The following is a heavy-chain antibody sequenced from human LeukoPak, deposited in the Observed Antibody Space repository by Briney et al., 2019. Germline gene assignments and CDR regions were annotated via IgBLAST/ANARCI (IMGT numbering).Heavy chain of an antibody. J-gene: IGHJ5*02. D-gene: IGHD6-13*01. V-gene: IGHV4-31*03. Sequence: SQTLSLTCTLSGGSISSGGYYWSWIRQHPGKGLEWIGYIYYSGSTYYNPSLKSRVTISVDTSKNQFSLKLSSVTAADTAVYYCARGEQLVRVGGWFDPWGQGTLVTVSS. CDR1: GGSISSGGYY. CDR2: IYYSGST. CDR3: ARGEQLVRVGGWFDP.